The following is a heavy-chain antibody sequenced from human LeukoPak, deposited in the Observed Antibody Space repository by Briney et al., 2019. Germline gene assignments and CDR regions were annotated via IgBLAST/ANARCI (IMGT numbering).Heavy chain of an antibody. V-gene: IGHV1-69*13. J-gene: IGHJ5*02. CDR2: IIPIFGTA. CDR1: GGTFSSYA. D-gene: IGHD2-2*01. Sequence: ASVKVSCKASGGTFSSYAISWVRQAPGQGLGWMGGIIPIFGTANYAQKFQGRVTITADESTSTAYMELSSLRSEDTAVYYCARSCSSTSCYEGNWFDPWGQGTLVTVSS. CDR3: ARSCSSTSCYEGNWFDP.